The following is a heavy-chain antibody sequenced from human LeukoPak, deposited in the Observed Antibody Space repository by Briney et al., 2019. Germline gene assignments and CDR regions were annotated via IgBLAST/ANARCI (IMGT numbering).Heavy chain of an antibody. D-gene: IGHD3-10*01. V-gene: IGHV3-74*01. CDR1: GFTFSSYW. CDR2: INTDGRST. CDR3: LRDDVR. J-gene: IGHJ4*02. Sequence: GGSLRLSCAASGFTFSSYWMHWVRQAPGKGLVWVSGINTDGRSTNYADSVKGRFTISRDNAKSTLYLQMNSLRVEDTAVYYCLRDDVRGGQGTLVTVSS.